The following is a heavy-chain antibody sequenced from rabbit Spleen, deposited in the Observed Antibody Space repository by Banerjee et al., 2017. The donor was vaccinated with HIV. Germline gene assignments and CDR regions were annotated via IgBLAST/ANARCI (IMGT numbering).Heavy chain of an antibody. D-gene: IGHD8-1*01. CDR2: IYAGSSNNA. CDR1: GFSFNSGDD. J-gene: IGHJ4*01. V-gene: IGHV1S40*01. CDR3: ARYGAGSSYFNL. Sequence: QSLEESGGGLVKPGASLTLTCKASGFSFNSGDDMCWVRQAPGKGLEWIACIYAGSSNNAYSATWAKGRFTISKTSSTTVTLQMTSLTAADTATYFCARYGAGSSYFNLWGPGTLVTVS.